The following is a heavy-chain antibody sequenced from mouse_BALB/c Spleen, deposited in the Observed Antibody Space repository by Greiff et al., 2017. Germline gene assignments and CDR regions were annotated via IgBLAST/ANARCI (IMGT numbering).Heavy chain of an antibody. CDR1: GFTFTDYY. CDR3: ARNRYDGVAWFAY. CDR2: IRNKANGYTT. D-gene: IGHD2-14*01. V-gene: IGHV7-3*02. J-gene: IGHJ3*01. Sequence: EVKLVESGGGLVQPGGSLRLSCATSGFTFTDYYMSWVRQPPGKALEWLGFIRNKANGYTTEYSASVKGRFTISRDNSQSILYLQMNTLRAEDSATYYCARNRYDGVAWFAYWGQGTLVTVSA.